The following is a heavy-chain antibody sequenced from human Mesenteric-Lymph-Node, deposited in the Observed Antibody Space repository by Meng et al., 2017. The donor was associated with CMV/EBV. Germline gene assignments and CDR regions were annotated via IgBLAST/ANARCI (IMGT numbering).Heavy chain of an antibody. J-gene: IGHJ4*02. CDR1: GGSISTNNW. CDR2: VYYSGTT. Sequence: SETLSLTCAVSGGSISTNNWWTWVRQPPGKGLEWIGSVYYSGTTYYSPSPRSRVTISIDTSKNQFSLKLNSVTAADTAVYYCAREYYDILTGYSHYFDYWGQGTLVTVSS. CDR3: AREYYDILTGYSHYFDY. D-gene: IGHD3-9*01. V-gene: IGHV4-4*02.